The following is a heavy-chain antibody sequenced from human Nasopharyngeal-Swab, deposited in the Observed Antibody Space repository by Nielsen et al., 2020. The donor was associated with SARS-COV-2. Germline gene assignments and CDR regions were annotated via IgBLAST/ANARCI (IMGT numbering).Heavy chain of an antibody. CDR2: ISSSGSTI. CDR1: GFTFSSYE. D-gene: IGHD3-22*01. CDR3: AREQRITMIVVVIMKAFDI. Sequence: GESLKISCAASGFTFSSYEMNWVRQAPGTGLEWVSYISSSGSTIYYADSVKGRFTISRDNAKNSLYLQMNSLRAEDTAVYYCAREQRITMIVVVIMKAFDIWGQGTMVTVSS. V-gene: IGHV3-48*03. J-gene: IGHJ3*02.